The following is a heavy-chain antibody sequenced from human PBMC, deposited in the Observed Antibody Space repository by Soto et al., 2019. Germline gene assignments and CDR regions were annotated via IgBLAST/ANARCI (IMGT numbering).Heavy chain of an antibody. CDR1: GFTFSTYA. V-gene: IGHV3-30-3*01. J-gene: IGHJ4*02. CDR2: ISYDGTNK. D-gene: IGHD2-8*02. CDR3: ATAGDCTGHSFHLRGPFDY. Sequence: GGSLRLSCAASGFTFSTYAMHWVRQAPGKGLEWVALISYDGTNKYYADSVRGRFTISKDNSKNTVLLRMHSLRPEDTAVYYCATAGDCTGHSFHLRGPFDYWGQGTMVTVSS.